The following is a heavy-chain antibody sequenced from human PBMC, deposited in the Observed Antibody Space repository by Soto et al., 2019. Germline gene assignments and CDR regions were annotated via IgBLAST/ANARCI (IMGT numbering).Heavy chain of an antibody. D-gene: IGHD6-6*01. CDR2: IIPIFGTA. J-gene: IGHJ4*02. Sequence: SVKVSCKASGGTFSSYAISWVRQAPGQGLEWMGGIIPIFGTANYAQKFQGRVTITADESTSTAYMELSSLRSEDTAVYYCAKDLRGIAARLGKLDYWGQGTLVTVSS. CDR1: GGTFSSYA. V-gene: IGHV1-69*13. CDR3: AKDLRGIAARLGKLDY.